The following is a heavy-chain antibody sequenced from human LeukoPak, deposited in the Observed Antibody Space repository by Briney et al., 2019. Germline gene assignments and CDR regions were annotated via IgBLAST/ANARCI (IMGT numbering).Heavy chain of an antibody. CDR1: GGTFSSYA. D-gene: IGHD3-22*01. CDR3: ARGDDSSGYYCLSWLSA. CDR2: IIPIFGTA. V-gene: IGHV1-69*05. J-gene: IGHJ4*02. Sequence: SVKVSCKASGGTFSSYAISWVRQAPGQGLEWMGGIIPIFGTANYAQKFQGRVTITTDESTSTAYMKLSSLRSEDTAVYYCARGDDSSGYYCLSWLSAWGQGTLVTVSS.